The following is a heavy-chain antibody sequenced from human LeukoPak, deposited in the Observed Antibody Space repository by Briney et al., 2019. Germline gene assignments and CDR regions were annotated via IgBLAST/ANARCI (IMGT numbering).Heavy chain of an antibody. CDR2: VKQGGSDK. Sequence: GGALRLSCAAYGFTLSNFWMSWVRQAPGKGLEGVANVKQGGSDKNYMDSLKGRFTISRANPKNSLYLKTNSLRAEDTAVYYCARSRRGGECSPTRLWAQGTLVPVSS. J-gene: IGHJ4*02. V-gene: IGHV3-7*01. CDR3: ARSRRGGECSPTRL. CDR1: GFTLSNFW. D-gene: IGHD2-21*01.